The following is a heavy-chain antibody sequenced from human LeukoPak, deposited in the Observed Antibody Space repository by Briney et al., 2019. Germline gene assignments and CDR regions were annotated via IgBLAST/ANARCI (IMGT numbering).Heavy chain of an antibody. D-gene: IGHD3-10*01. CDR3: ARDESAAADYYFDF. Sequence: GGSLRLSCAASGFTFSSYAMSWVRQAPGKGLEWVSAISGGGGSRYYADSVKGRFTISRDNSKNTLYLQMTSLRADDTAVYYCARDESAAADYYFDFWGQGTLVTVSS. CDR2: ISGGGGSR. V-gene: IGHV3-23*01. CDR1: GFTFSSYA. J-gene: IGHJ4*02.